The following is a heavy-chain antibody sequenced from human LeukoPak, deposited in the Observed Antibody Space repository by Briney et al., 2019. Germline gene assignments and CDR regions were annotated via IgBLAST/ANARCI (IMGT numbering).Heavy chain of an antibody. V-gene: IGHV4-59*08. CDR1: GGSISSYY. D-gene: IGHD3-10*01. CDR3: ARLGGSGSRLFDY. J-gene: IGHJ4*02. Sequence: SETLSLTCTVSGGSISSYYWSWIRQPPGKGLEWIGYIYYSGSTNYNPSLKSRVTVSLDTSKNQFSLKLSSVTAADTAVYYCARLGGSGSRLFDYWGQGTLVTVSS. CDR2: IYYSGST.